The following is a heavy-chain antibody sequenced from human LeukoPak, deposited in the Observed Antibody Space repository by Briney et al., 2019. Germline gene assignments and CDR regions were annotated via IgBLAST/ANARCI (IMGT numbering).Heavy chain of an antibody. V-gene: IGHV1-2*02. Sequence: GASVKVSCKASGYTFTSYDINWVRQATGQGLEWMGWMNPNSGGTNYAQKFQGRVTMTRDTSISTAYMELSRLRSDDTAVYYCARINYDSSGSYYFDYWGQGTLVTVSS. J-gene: IGHJ4*02. D-gene: IGHD3-22*01. CDR3: ARINYDSSGSYYFDY. CDR1: GYTFTSYD. CDR2: MNPNSGGT.